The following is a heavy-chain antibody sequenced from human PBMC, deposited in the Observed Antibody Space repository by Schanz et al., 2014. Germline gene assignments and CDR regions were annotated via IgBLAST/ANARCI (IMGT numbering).Heavy chain of an antibody. Sequence: EVQLVEFGGGLVQPGGSLRLSCEASEFTFSSYKMNWVRQGTGKGLEWVSTIGYLGDTYYPDSVKGRFTISRDNSKNTLYLQMNSLRAEDTAVYYCAKDLLYGAPMPLNHLDYWGQGTLVTVSS. D-gene: IGHD2-2*01. CDR2: IGYLGDT. V-gene: IGHV3-13*01. CDR3: AKDLLYGAPMPLNHLDY. CDR1: EFTFSSYK. J-gene: IGHJ4*02.